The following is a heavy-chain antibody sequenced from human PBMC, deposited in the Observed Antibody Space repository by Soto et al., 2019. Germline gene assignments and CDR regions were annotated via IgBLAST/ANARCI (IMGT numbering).Heavy chain of an antibody. J-gene: IGHJ6*03. CDR1: GGSLSSYY. D-gene: IGHD3-3*01. CDR2: IYYSGST. CDR3: ARGILGDFWSGYMDV. Sequence: PSETLSLTCTVSGGSLSSYYWSWIRQPPGKGLEWIGYIYYSGSTNYNPSLKSRVTTSVDTSKNQFSLKLSSVTAADTAVYYCARGILGDFWSGYMDVWGKGTTVTVSS. V-gene: IGHV4-59*01.